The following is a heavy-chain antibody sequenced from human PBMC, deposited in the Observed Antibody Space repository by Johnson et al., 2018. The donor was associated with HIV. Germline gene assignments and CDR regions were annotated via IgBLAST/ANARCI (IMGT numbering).Heavy chain of an antibody. Sequence: QVQLVESGGGVVQPGRSLRLSCAASGFTFSSYGMHWVRQAPGKGLEWVAVIWYDGSNKYYADSVKGRFTISRDNSKNTLYLQMNSLRAEDTAVYYCAKDLGDYGGNYALDIWGQVTMVTVSS. D-gene: IGHD4-23*01. CDR3: AKDLGDYGGNYALDI. CDR1: GFTFSSYG. CDR2: IWYDGSNK. J-gene: IGHJ3*02. V-gene: IGHV3-33*06.